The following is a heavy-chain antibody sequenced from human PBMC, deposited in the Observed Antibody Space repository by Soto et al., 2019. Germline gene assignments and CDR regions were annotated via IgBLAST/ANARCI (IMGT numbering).Heavy chain of an antibody. J-gene: IGHJ4*02. CDR1: GFSFSNNG. V-gene: IGHV3-30*18. CDR2: ISYDGNNK. D-gene: IGHD3-16*01. Sequence: PGGSLRLSCAASGFSFSNNGMHWVRQAPGKGLERVAIISYDGNNKYYADSVKGRFTISRDNSKNTLYLQMNSLRVEDTAVYYCAKDRVESGLGEIDYWGQGTLVTVSS. CDR3: AKDRVESGLGEIDY.